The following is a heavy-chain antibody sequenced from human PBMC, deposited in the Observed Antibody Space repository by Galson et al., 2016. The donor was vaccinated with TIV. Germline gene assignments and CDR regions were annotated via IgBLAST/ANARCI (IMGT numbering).Heavy chain of an antibody. CDR1: GFTFNRYA. Sequence: SLRLSCAASGFTFNRYAMTWVRQAPGKGLEWVSTVGASGLSTYYTDSVKGRFTVSRDNSKNTLYLQMNSLRAEDTAVYYCAKNLVWVVAGGGYLDSWGQGTLVTVSS. V-gene: IGHV3-23*01. CDR2: VGASGLST. J-gene: IGHJ4*02. D-gene: IGHD2-15*01. CDR3: AKNLVWVVAGGGYLDS.